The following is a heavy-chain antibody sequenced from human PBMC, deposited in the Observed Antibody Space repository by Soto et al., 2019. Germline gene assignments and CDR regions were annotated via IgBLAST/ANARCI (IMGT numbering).Heavy chain of an antibody. Sequence: QVQLVQSGAEVKKPGASVKVSCKVSGYTLTELSMHWVRQAPGKGLEWMGGFDPEDGETIYAQKFQGRLTMTEDTSTDTAYMELSSLRSEDMAVYYCATAGGGYRYYWYFDLWGRGNLVTVSS. D-gene: IGHD2-21*01. J-gene: IGHJ2*01. CDR1: GYTLTELS. CDR3: ATAGGGYRYYWYFDL. V-gene: IGHV1-24*01. CDR2: FDPEDGET.